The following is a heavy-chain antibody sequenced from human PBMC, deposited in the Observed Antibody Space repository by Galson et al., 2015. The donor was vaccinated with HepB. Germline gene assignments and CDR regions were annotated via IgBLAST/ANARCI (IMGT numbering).Heavy chain of an antibody. CDR3: ARGFSPYSSSSSGSYYYYYYGMDV. J-gene: IGHJ6*02. CDR2: IIPIFGTA. D-gene: IGHD6-6*01. V-gene: IGHV1-69*13. CDR1: GGTFSSYA. Sequence: SVKVSCKASGGTFSSYAISWVRQAPGQGLEWMGGIIPIFGTANYAQKFQGRVTITADESTSTAYMELSSLRSEDTAVYYYARGFSPYSSSSSGSYYYYYYGMDVWGQGTTVTVSS.